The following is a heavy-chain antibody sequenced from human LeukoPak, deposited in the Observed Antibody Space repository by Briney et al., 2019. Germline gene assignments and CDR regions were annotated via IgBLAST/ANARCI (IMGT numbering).Heavy chain of an antibody. Sequence: ASVKVSCKASGYTFTSYDINWVRQATGQGLEWMGWMNPNSGNTGYAQKFQGRVTMTRNTSISTAYMELSSLRSEDTAVYYCARDFYYYGSGSYYKAGNSVSAENWFDPWGQGTLVTVSS. V-gene: IGHV1-8*01. CDR3: ARDFYYYGSGSYYKAGNSVSAENWFDP. J-gene: IGHJ5*02. CDR1: GYTFTSYD. CDR2: MNPNSGNT. D-gene: IGHD3-10*01.